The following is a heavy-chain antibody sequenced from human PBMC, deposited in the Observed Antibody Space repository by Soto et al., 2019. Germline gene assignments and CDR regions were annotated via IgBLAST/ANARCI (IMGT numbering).Heavy chain of an antibody. J-gene: IGHJ5*02. CDR3: AGYNWNYYFDP. CDR1: GGSVRDGSYY. Sequence: SETLSLTCTVSGGSVRDGSYYWAWLRQPPGKGLEWIGHIYHSGSTIYNPSLKSRATISIDTSKSQFSLNLNSMTAADTAVYYCAGYNWNYYFDPWGQGTLGTVSS. V-gene: IGHV4-61*01. CDR2: IYHSGST. D-gene: IGHD1-7*01.